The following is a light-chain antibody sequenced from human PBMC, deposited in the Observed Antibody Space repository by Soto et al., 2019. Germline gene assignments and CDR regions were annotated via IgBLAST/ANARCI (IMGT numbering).Light chain of an antibody. CDR1: QSISSW. CDR2: DAS. CDR3: QHYNSY. J-gene: IGKJ4*01. V-gene: IGKV1-5*01. Sequence: DIQMTQSPSTLSASVGDRVTISCRASQSISSWLAWYQQKPGKAPKLLIYDASSSESGVPSRFSGSGSGTEFTLTISSLQPDDFATYYCQHYNSYFGGGTKVEIK.